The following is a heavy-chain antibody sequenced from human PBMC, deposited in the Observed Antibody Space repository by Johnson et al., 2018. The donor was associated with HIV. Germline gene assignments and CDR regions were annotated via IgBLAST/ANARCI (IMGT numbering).Heavy chain of an antibody. CDR1: GFTFDDYA. V-gene: IGHV3-9*01. D-gene: IGHD1-26*01. CDR3: ANAPALGGSYRIPFFDI. J-gene: IGHJ3*02. CDR2: ISWNSGNI. Sequence: VQLVESGGGLVQPGRSLRLSCAASGFTFDDYAMHWVRQAPGKGLEWVSGISWNSGNIGYADSVKGRFTISRANAKNSLYRQMNSLRAEDTALYYCANAPALGGSYRIPFFDIWGQGTMVTVSS.